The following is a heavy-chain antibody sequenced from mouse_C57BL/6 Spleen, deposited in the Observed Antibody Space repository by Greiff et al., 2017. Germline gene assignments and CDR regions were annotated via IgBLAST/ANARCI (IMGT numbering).Heavy chain of an antibody. Sequence: EVKLVESGEGLVKPGGSLKLSCAASGFTFSSYAMSWVRQTPEQRLEWVAYISSGGDYIYYADTVKGRFTISRDNARNTLYLQMSSLTSEDTAMYYCTRVPPTVFGNYYAMDYWGQGTSVTVSS. D-gene: IGHD1-1*01. V-gene: IGHV5-9-1*02. J-gene: IGHJ4*01. CDR1: GFTFSSYA. CDR3: TRVPPTVFGNYYAMDY. CDR2: ISSGGDYI.